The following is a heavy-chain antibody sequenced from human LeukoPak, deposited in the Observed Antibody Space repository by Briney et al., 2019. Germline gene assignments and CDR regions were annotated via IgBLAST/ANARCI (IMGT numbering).Heavy chain of an antibody. CDR1: GGSISNGGYY. CDR2: IYYSGST. D-gene: IGHD1-26*01. CDR3: ARAPTYSGSHY. Sequence: PSETLSLTCTVSGGSISNGGYYWSWIRQHPGKGLEWIGYIYYSGSTYYNPSLKSRVNISVDTSKNQFSLKLNSVTAADTAVYYCARAPTYSGSHYWGRGTLVTVSS. V-gene: IGHV4-31*03. J-gene: IGHJ4*02.